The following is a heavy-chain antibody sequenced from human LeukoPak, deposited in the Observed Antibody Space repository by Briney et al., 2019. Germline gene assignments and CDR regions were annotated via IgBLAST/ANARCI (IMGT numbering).Heavy chain of an antibody. D-gene: IGHD5-18*01. V-gene: IGHV4-59*06. CDR2: IYYSGST. Sequence: SSETLSLTCTVSGGSISSYYWSWIRQPAGKGLEWIGYIYYSGSTYYNPSLKSRVTISVDTSKNQFSLKLSSVTAADTAVYYCARDVGYSYGYPYYFDYWGQGTLVTVSS. CDR1: GGSISSYY. J-gene: IGHJ4*02. CDR3: ARDVGYSYGYPYYFDY.